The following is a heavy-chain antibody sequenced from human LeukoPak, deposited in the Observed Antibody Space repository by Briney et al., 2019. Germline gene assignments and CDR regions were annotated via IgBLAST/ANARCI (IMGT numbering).Heavy chain of an antibody. V-gene: IGHV3-23*01. CDR2: ISGSGGST. Sequence: PGSSLRLSCAASGFTFDDYAMHWVRQAPGKGLEWVSAISGSGGSTYYADSVKGRFTISRDNSKNTLYLQMNSLRAEDTAVYYCAKDGRRSFDAFDIWGQGTMVTVSS. J-gene: IGHJ3*02. D-gene: IGHD1-26*01. CDR1: GFTFDDYA. CDR3: AKDGRRSFDAFDI.